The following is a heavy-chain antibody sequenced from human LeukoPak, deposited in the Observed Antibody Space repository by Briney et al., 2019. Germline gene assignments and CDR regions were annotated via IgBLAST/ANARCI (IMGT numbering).Heavy chain of an antibody. CDR1: GFTFSSYE. CDR2: ISSSGSTI. D-gene: IGHD3-3*02. V-gene: IGHV3-48*03. J-gene: IGHJ6*03. Sequence: HPGGSLRLSCAASGFTFSSYEMNWVRQAPGKGLEWVSYISSSGSTIYYADSVKGRFTISRDNAKNSLYLQMNSLRAEDTAVYYCARDRHILSSTYYYYMDVWGKGTTVTISS. CDR3: ARDRHILSSTYYYYMDV.